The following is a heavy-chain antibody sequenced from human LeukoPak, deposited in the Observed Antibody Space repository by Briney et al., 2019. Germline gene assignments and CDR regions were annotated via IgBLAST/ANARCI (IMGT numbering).Heavy chain of an antibody. CDR1: GDSLSYYY. Sequence: SETLSLTCTVSGDSLSYYYWSWIRQPPGKGLEWIADICDSGSSNYNPSLKSRVTISVDTSQNQFSLKMNSVTAADTAVYYCARGRAAGRMNWFDPWGQGTLVIVSS. V-gene: IGHV4-59*01. CDR2: ICDSGSS. D-gene: IGHD6-13*01. J-gene: IGHJ5*02. CDR3: ARGRAAGRMNWFDP.